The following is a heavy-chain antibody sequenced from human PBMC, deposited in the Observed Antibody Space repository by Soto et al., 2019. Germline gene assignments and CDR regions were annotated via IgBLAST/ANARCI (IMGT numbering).Heavy chain of an antibody. V-gene: IGHV4-31*03. CDR2: IYYSGST. Sequence: QVQLQESGPGLVKPSQTLSLTCTVSGGSISSGGYYWSWIRQHPGKGLEGIGYIYYSGSTYYNPSLKSRVTISVDTSKNQFSLKLSSVTAADTAVYYCARDQRSGYYYYYGMDVWGQGTTVTVSS. J-gene: IGHJ6*02. CDR3: ARDQRSGYYYYYGMDV. CDR1: GGSISSGGYY. D-gene: IGHD3-3*01.